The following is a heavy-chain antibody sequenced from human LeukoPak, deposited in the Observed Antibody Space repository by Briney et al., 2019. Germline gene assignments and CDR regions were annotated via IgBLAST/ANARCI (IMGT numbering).Heavy chain of an antibody. J-gene: IGHJ4*02. V-gene: IGHV3-21*01. CDR1: GFIFSTYS. CDR2: VGTSSSYI. CDR3: ARGGVWQAFWSGNSDY. Sequence: GGSLRLSCAASGFIFSTYSMNWVRQAPGKGLEWVSSVGTSSSYIYYGDSVKGRFTISRDNAKNSLYLQMNSLRAEDTAVYYCARGGVWQAFWSGNSDYWGQGTLVTVSS. D-gene: IGHD3-3*01.